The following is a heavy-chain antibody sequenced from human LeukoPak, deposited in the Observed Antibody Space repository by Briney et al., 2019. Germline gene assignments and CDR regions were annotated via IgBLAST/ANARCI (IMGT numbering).Heavy chain of an antibody. D-gene: IGHD5-24*01. CDR2: IGPSGGST. Sequence: GASVKLSCKAVGYTFTSNYMHWMRQAPGQGPEWMGVIGPSGGSTTYAQKFQGRVTLTRDMSTSTDYLELSSLRSEDTAVYYCARDNSVRDEAWWFNPWGQGTLVTVSS. J-gene: IGHJ5*02. V-gene: IGHV1-46*01. CDR1: GYTFTSNY. CDR3: ARDNSVRDEAWWFNP.